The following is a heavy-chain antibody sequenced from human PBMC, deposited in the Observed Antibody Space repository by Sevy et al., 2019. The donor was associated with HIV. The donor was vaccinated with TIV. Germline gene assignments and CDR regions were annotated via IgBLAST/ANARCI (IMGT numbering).Heavy chain of an antibody. Sequence: ASVKVSCKASGYTFTSYGISWVRQAPGQGLEWMGWISAYNGNTNYAQKLQGRVTMTTDTSTSKAYMELRSLRSDDTAVYYCAREEVVPSYYYGMDVWGQGTTVTVSS. V-gene: IGHV1-18*01. D-gene: IGHD2-2*01. CDR2: ISAYNGNT. CDR3: AREEVVPSYYYGMDV. J-gene: IGHJ6*02. CDR1: GYTFTSYG.